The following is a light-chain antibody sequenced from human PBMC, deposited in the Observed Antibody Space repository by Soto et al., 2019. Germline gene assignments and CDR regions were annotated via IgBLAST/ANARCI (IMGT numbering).Light chain of an antibody. J-gene: IGLJ2*01. Sequence: QSVLTQPPSASGTPGQTVIISCSGSYSNIGSKTVNWYQQFPGSAPKLLVHSNYQRHSGVPDRFSASKSGTSASLAISGLQSEDEADYYWASWDASLSGVIFGGGTKLTAL. CDR2: SNY. CDR3: ASWDASLSGVI. V-gene: IGLV1-44*01. CDR1: YSNIGSKT.